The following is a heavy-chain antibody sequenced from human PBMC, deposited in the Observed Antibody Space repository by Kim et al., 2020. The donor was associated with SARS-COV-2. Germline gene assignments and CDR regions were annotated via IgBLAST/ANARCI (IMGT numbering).Heavy chain of an antibody. CDR1: GYTFTSYA. V-gene: IGHV7-4-1*02. CDR2: INTNPGNP. CDR3: AREIYSNDGDNWFDP. D-gene: IGHD4-4*01. Sequence: ASVKVSCKASGYTFTSYAMNRVRQAPGQGLEWMGWINTNPGNPTYAQGFTGRFVFSLDTSVSTAYLQISSLKAVDTAVYYCAREIYSNDGDNWFDPWGQGTLVTVSS. J-gene: IGHJ5*02.